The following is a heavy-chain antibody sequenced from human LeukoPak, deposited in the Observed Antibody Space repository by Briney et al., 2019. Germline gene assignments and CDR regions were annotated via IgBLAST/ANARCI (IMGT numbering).Heavy chain of an antibody. CDR3: ARVRGGWLGYYYYYMDV. CDR1: GGSISSSNW. J-gene: IGHJ6*03. Sequence: SGTLSLTCAVSGGSISSSNWWSWVRQPPGKGLEWIGEIYHSGSTNYNPSLKSRVTISVDKSKNQFSPKLSSVTAADTAVYYCARVRGGWLGYYYYYMDVWGKGTTVTVSS. D-gene: IGHD3-10*01. V-gene: IGHV4-4*02. CDR2: IYHSGST.